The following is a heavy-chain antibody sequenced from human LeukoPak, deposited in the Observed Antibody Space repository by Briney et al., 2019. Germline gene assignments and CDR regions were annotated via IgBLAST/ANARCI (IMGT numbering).Heavy chain of an antibody. D-gene: IGHD6-13*01. CDR1: GYTFTSYG. CDR2: ISAHNGNT. CDR3: ARGAYSSSWFLFDY. V-gene: IGHV1-18*01. Sequence: ASVKVSCKASGYTFTSYGISWVRQAPGQGLEWMGWISAHNGNTNYAQKLQGRVTMTTDTSTSTAYMELRSLRSDDTAVYYCARGAYSSSWFLFDYWGQGTLVTVSS. J-gene: IGHJ4*02.